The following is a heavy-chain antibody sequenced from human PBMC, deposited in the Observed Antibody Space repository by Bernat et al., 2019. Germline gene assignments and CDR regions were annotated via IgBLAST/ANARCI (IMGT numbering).Heavy chain of an antibody. Sequence: EVQLVESGGGLVQPGGSLRLSCAASGFTFSSYWMSWLRQAPEKGLELVANIKQDGTEKYYVDSVKGRFTISRDNAKNSLYLQMNSLRVEDTAVYYCARGPYTRGLGSTSVEFWGQGTLVTVSS. CDR1: GFTFSSYW. V-gene: IGHV3-7*04. J-gene: IGHJ4*02. D-gene: IGHD1-26*01. CDR2: IKQDGTEK. CDR3: ARGPYTRGLGSTSVEF.